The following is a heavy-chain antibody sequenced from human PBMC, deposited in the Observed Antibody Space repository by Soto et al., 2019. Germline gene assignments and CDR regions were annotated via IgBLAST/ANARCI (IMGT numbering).Heavy chain of an antibody. CDR1: GYSVSSSDYY. J-gene: IGHJ6*02. CDR3: APLSVSLSGHYGIHV. D-gene: IGHD3-3*01. CDR2: MLYSGLT. V-gene: IGHV4-39*01. Sequence: KTSETLSLTCSVSGYSVSSSDYYWAWIRQPPGKGLEWIGSMLYSGLTYYNPSLKSRVTLSVDTSKNQFSVRLNSVTASDTAVYYCAPLSVSLSGHYGIHVWGQGTTVTVAS.